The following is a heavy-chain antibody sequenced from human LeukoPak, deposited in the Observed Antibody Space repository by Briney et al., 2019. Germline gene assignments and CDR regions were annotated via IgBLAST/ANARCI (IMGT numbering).Heavy chain of an antibody. CDR1: GFTFSDYY. J-gene: IGHJ5*02. CDR3: ARGRHCSSTSCYTLSGDGNWFDP. D-gene: IGHD2-2*02. Sequence: GGSLRLSCAASGFTFSDYYMSWIRQAPGKGLEWVSYISSSGSTIYYADSVKGRFTISRDNAKNSLYLQMNSLRAEDTAVYYCARGRHCSSTSCYTLSGDGNWFDPWGQGTLVTVSS. CDR2: ISSSGSTI. V-gene: IGHV3-11*01.